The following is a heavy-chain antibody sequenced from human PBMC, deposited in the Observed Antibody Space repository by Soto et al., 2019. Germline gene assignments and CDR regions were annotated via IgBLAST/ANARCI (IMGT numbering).Heavy chain of an antibody. Sequence: KPSETLSLTCAVYGGTFSGYYWSWIRQPPGKGLEWIGEINHSGSTNYNPSLKSRVTISVDTSKNQFSLKLSSVTAADTAVYYCARECGSGSYSYGMDVWGQGTTVTVSS. CDR1: GGTFSGYY. J-gene: IGHJ6*02. CDR2: INHSGST. CDR3: ARECGSGSYSYGMDV. D-gene: IGHD3-10*01. V-gene: IGHV4-34*01.